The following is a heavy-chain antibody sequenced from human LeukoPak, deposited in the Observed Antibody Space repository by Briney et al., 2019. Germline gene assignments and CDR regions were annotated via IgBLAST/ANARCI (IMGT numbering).Heavy chain of an antibody. J-gene: IGHJ3*02. V-gene: IGHV4-30-4*01. CDR2: IYYSGST. Sequence: NASQTLSLTCTVSGGSISSGDYYWSWIRQPPGKGLEWIGYIYYSGSTYYNPSLKSRVTISVDRSKNQFSLKLSSVTAADTAVYYCARGLLVDAFDIWGQGTMVTVSS. CDR3: ARGLLVDAFDI. CDR1: GGSISSGDYY. D-gene: IGHD3-10*01.